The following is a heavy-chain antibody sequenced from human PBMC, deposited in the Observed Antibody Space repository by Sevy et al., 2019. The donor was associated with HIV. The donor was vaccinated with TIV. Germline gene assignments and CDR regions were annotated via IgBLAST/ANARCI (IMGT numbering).Heavy chain of an antibody. CDR1: GFTVSSNY. CDR2: IYSGGST. V-gene: IGHV3-66*02. D-gene: IGHD6-19*01. CDR3: ARDGGSSGSDH. Sequence: GGSLRLSCAVSGFTVSSNYMSWVRQAPGKGLEWVSIIYSGGSTYYADSVKGRFTLSRDNSKNTLYLQMNSLRAEDTAVYYCARDGGSSGSDHRGQGTLVTISS. J-gene: IGHJ4*02.